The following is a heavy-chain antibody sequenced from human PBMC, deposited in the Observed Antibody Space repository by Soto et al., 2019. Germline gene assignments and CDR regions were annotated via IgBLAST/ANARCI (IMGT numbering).Heavy chain of an antibody. CDR1: GGTFSSYA. J-gene: IGHJ6*02. CDR3: DIRSRRGFDYYGMDV. D-gene: IGHD3-10*01. CDR2: IIPIFGTA. Sequence: SVKVSCKASGGTFSSYAISWVRQAPGQGLEWMGGIIPIFGTANYAQKFQGRVTITADESTSTAYMELSSLRSEDTAVYYCDIRSRRGFDYYGMDVWGQGTTVTVSS. V-gene: IGHV1-69*13.